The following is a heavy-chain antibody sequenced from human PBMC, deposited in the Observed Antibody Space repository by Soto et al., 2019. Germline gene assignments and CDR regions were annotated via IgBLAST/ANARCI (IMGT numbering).Heavy chain of an antibody. J-gene: IGHJ4*02. D-gene: IGHD4-4*01. CDR3: AKADDYNYGGSGGQNDF. V-gene: IGHV1-3*01. Sequence: ASVKVSCKASGYTFTSYAMHWVRQAPGQRLEWMGWINAGNGNTKYSQKFQGRVTITRDTSASTAYMELSSLGADDTAVYFCAKADDYNYGGSGGQNDFWGQGTLVTVSS. CDR1: GYTFTSYA. CDR2: INAGNGNT.